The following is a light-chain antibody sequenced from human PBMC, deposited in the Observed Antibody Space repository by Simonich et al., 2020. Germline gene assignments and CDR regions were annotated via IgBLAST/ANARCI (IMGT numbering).Light chain of an antibody. Sequence: DIVMTQSPDSLAVSLCERATINCNSSQSVLYSSNNKNNLAWYQQKPGQPPKLLIYWASTRESGVPERFSGSGSGTDFTLTISSLQAEDVAVYYCQQYYSTPMYTFGQGTKLEIK. J-gene: IGKJ2*01. CDR3: QQYYSTPMYT. CDR1: QSVLYSSNNKNN. CDR2: WAS. V-gene: IGKV4-1*01.